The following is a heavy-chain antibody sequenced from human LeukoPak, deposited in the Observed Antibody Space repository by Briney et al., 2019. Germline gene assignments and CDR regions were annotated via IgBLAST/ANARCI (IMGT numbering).Heavy chain of an antibody. D-gene: IGHD6-13*01. CDR1: GFTFSSYD. Sequence: GGSLRLSCAASGFTFSSYDMHWVRQATGKGLEWVSAIGTAGDTYYPGSVKGRFTISRENAKNSLYPQMNSLRAGDTAVYYCARAAGPYYYYGMDVWGQGTTVTVSS. J-gene: IGHJ6*02. CDR2: IGTAGDT. CDR3: ARAAGPYYYYGMDV. V-gene: IGHV3-13*01.